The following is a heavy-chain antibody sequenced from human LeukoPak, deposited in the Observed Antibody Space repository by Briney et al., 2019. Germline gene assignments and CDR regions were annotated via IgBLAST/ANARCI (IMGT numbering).Heavy chain of an antibody. J-gene: IGHJ3*02. CDR1: GFTFSSYA. Sequence: SGGSLRLSCAASGFTFSSYAMSWVRQAPGKGLEWVTAISGSGGSTYYADSVKARFTISRDNSKNTLYLQMNSLRAEDTAVYYCAPSLSGSYYVVGAFDIWGQGTMVTVSS. D-gene: IGHD1-26*01. CDR3: APSLSGSYYVVGAFDI. V-gene: IGHV3-23*01. CDR2: ISGSGGST.